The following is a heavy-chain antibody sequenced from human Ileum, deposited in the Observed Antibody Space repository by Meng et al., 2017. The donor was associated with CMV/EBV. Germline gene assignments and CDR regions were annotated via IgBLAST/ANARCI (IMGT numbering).Heavy chain of an antibody. CDR2: VGGNGDGT. V-gene: IGHV3-23*01. D-gene: IGHD2-2*02. Sequence: GESLKISCIASGFTFSSYAMSWVRQAPGKGLEWVSDVGGNGDGTYHADSVKGRFTISRDNSRNTLYLQMNSLRADDTAVYYCAKRNCSSTSCYTGGYYYYGMAVWGQGNTV. CDR3: AKRNCSSTSCYTGGYYYYGMAV. J-gene: IGHJ6*01. CDR1: GFTFSSYA.